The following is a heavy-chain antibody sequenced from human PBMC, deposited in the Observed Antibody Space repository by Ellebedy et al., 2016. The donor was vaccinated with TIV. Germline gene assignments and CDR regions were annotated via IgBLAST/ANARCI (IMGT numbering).Heavy chain of an antibody. J-gene: IGHJ4*02. Sequence: MPSETLSLTCTVSGGSISSYYWSWMRQPAGEGLEWIGRISSSGSTYYNPSLKSRATMSIDTSKNQFSLKLSSVTAADTAVYYCARDTTQVGAKEFWGQGTLVTVSS. CDR2: ISSSGST. V-gene: IGHV4-4*07. CDR1: GGSISSYY. D-gene: IGHD1-26*01. CDR3: ARDTTQVGAKEF.